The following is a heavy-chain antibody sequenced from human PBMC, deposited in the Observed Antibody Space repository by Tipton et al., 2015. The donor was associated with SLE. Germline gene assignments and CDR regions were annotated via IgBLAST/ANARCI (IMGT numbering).Heavy chain of an antibody. Sequence: LRLSCTVSGGSISSGGYYWSWIRQHPGKGLVWIGYIYYSGSTYYNPSLKSRVTISVDTSKNQFSLKLSSVTAADTAVYYCARGLSPRITMVRGVIDLWGQGTLVTVSS. J-gene: IGHJ5*02. CDR3: ARGLSPRITMVRGVIDL. CDR2: IYYSGST. CDR1: GGSISSGGYY. V-gene: IGHV4-31*03. D-gene: IGHD3-10*01.